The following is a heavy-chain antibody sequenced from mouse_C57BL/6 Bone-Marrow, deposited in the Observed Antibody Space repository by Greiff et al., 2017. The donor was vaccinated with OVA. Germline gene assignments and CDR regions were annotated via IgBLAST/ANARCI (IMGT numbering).Heavy chain of an antibody. CDR1: GFTFSDYY. V-gene: IGHV5-16*01. CDR3: ARDRYGNLDY. J-gene: IGHJ2*01. Sequence: EVQRVESEGGLVQPGSSMKLSCTASGFTFSDYYMAWVRQVPEKGLEWVANINYDGSSTYYLDSLKSRFIISRDNAKNILYLQMSSLKSEDTATYYCARDRYGNLDYWGQGTTLTVSS. D-gene: IGHD2-1*01. CDR2: INYDGSST.